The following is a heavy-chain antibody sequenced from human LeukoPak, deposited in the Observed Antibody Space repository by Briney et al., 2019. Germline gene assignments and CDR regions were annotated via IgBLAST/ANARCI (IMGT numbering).Heavy chain of an antibody. CDR2: IYYSGST. Sequence: PLETLSLTCTVSGGSISSGDYYWSWIRQPPGKGLEWIGYIYYSGSTYYNPSLKSRVTISVDTSKNQFSLKLSSVTAADTAVYYCASYIVVVVAAADHFDYWGQGTLVTVSS. V-gene: IGHV4-30-4*08. J-gene: IGHJ4*02. CDR3: ASYIVVVVAAADHFDY. CDR1: GGSISSGDYY. D-gene: IGHD2-15*01.